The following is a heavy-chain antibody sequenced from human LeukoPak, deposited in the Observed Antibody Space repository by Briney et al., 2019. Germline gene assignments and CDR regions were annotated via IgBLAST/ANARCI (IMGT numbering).Heavy chain of an antibody. D-gene: IGHD3-22*01. CDR3: ARYSDSSGYYDY. Sequence: PSETLSLTCSVSGGSIGGYYWSWIRQPPGKGLEWIGYIYYSGSTNYNPSLKSRVTISVDTSKNQFSLKLTSVTAADTAVYYCARYSDSSGYYDYWGQGTLVTVSS. J-gene: IGHJ4*02. V-gene: IGHV4-59*12. CDR1: GGSIGGYY. CDR2: IYYSGST.